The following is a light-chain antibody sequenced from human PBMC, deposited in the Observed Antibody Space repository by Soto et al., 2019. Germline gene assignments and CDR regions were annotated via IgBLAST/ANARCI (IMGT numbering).Light chain of an antibody. CDR1: QSVRSN. J-gene: IGKJ4*01. Sequence: EIVLTQSPATLSLSPGEGATLSCRAGQSVRSNLAWYQQKPGQAPRLLIYGASTRATGIPARFSGSGSGTEFTLTISNLQSGDFAVYYCQQYNDWPLTFGGGTKVDIK. CDR2: GAS. V-gene: IGKV3-15*01. CDR3: QQYNDWPLT.